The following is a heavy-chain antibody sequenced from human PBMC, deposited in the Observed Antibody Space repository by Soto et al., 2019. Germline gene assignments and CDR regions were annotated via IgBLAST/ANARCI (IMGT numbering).Heavy chain of an antibody. CDR1: GFTFIDYG. CDR2: ISGSRGSTT. D-gene: IGHD2-2*01. Sequence: PWGSLRLSCAASGFTFIDYGFIFFRHSPFKGLEWVSSISGSRGSTTYYAGSVKGRFTISRDNSKNTLYLQMNSLRVEDTAVYYCAQDRGCSGSTCYQAYWGPGTLVTVSS. V-gene: IGHV3-23*01. CDR3: AQDRGCSGSTCYQAY. J-gene: IGHJ4*02.